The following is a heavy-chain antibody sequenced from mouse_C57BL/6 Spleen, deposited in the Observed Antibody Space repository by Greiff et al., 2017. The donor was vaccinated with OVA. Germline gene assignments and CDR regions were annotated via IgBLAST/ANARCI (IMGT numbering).Heavy chain of an antibody. V-gene: IGHV1-59*01. CDR3: ARPSTVDYAMDY. CDR1: GYTFTSYW. Sequence: VKLQQPGAELVRPGTSVKLSCKASGYTFTSYWMHWVKQRPGQGLEWIGVIDPSDSYTNYNQKFKGKATLTVDTSSSTAYMQLSSLTSEDSAVYYCARPSTVDYAMDYWGQGTSVTVSS. J-gene: IGHJ4*01. D-gene: IGHD1-1*01. CDR2: IDPSDSYT.